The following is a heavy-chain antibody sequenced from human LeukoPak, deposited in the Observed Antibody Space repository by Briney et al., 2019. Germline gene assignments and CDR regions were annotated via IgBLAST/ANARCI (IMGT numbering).Heavy chain of an antibody. CDR1: GGAIRSYY. V-gene: IGHV4-59*01. D-gene: IGHD5-12*01. CDR2: ISHDATT. CDR3: ARAQVASRIRLEH. J-gene: IGHJ1*01. Sequence: PSETLSLTCTVSGGAIRSYYYNWSRQTPLPGLEWIGDISHDATTRYNPSLKSRVTMSVDTSKNQFSLTLISATAADTAVYYGARAQVASRIRLEHWGQGILVTVSS.